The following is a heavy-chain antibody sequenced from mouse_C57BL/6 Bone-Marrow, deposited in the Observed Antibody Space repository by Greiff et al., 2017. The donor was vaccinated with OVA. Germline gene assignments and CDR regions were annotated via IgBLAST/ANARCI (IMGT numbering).Heavy chain of an antibody. CDR2: INPYNGGT. J-gene: IGHJ3*01. CDR3: ARRGVIYYYGSSWFAY. Sequence: VQLKESGPVLVKPGASVKMSCKASGYTFTDYYMNWVKQSHGKSLEWIGVINPYNGGTSYNQKFKGKATLTVDKSSSTAYMELNSLTSEDSAVYYCARRGVIYYYGSSWFAYWGRGTLVTVSA. V-gene: IGHV1-19*01. D-gene: IGHD1-1*01. CDR1: GYTFTDYY.